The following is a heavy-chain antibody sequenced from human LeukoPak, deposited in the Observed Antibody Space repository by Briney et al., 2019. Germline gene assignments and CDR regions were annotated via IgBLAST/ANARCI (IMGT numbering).Heavy chain of an antibody. D-gene: IGHD4/OR15-4a*01. CDR3: AKEEVPNDY. J-gene: IGHJ4*02. V-gene: IGHV3-23*01. CDR2: ISISGGTT. Sequence: GGSLRLSCAASGFTFSNSAMSWVRRAPGKGLEWVSGISISGGTTYYAASVKGRFTISRDNSKNTVYLQLNSLRAEDTAVYYCAKEEVPNDYWGQGTLVTVSS. CDR1: GFTFSNSA.